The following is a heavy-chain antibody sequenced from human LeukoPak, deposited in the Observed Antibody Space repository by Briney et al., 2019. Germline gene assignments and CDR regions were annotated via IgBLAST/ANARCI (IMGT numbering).Heavy chain of an antibody. CDR1: GFTFSSYA. Sequence: GGSLRLSCAASGFTFSSYAMSRVRQAPGKGLEWVSAISGSGGSTYYADSVKGRFTISRDNSKNTLYLQMNSLRAEDTAVYYCAKDYREQGYYDSSGTVDYWGQGTLVTVSS. V-gene: IGHV3-23*01. J-gene: IGHJ4*02. CDR3: AKDYREQGYYDSSGTVDY. CDR2: ISGSGGST. D-gene: IGHD3-22*01.